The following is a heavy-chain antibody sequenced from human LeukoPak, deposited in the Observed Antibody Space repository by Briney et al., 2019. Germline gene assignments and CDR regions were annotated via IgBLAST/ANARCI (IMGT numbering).Heavy chain of an antibody. D-gene: IGHD2-2*01. CDR2: INPSGGTT. V-gene: IGHV1-46*01. J-gene: IGHJ4*02. Sequence: ASVKVSCKASGYTFTNFYIHWVRQAPGQGLEWMGMINPSGGTTIYAQKFQGRVTMTRDTSTSTVYMELSSLRSEDTAVYYCARVLEIGTLSVPPAILYYWGQGTLVTVSS. CDR1: GYTFTNFY. CDR3: ARVLEIGTLSVPPAILYY.